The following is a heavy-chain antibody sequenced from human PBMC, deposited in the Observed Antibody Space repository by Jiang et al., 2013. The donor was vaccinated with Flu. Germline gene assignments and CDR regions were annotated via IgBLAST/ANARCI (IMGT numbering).Heavy chain of an antibody. CDR3: ARSTRPGVRYFDY. CDR1: GGSINTYC. V-gene: IGHV4-59*01. D-gene: IGHD2-15*01. Sequence: GLVKPSETLSLTCTVSGGSINTYCWSWIRQPPGKGLEYIGYIYYSGITNYNPSLKSRVTISVDTSKNQFSLKLSSVTAADTAVYYCARSTRPGVRYFDYWGQGTLVTVSS. J-gene: IGHJ4*02. CDR2: IYYSGIT.